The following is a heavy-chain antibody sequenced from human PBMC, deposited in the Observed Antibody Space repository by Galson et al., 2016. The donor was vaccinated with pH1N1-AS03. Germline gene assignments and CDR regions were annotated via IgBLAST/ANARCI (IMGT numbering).Heavy chain of an antibody. J-gene: IGHJ3*02. V-gene: IGHV3-48*04. CDR3: ARTSGAYFGSAFDI. CDR2: ISSDSTTI. CDR1: GFTFNHYS. Sequence: SLRLSCAASGFTFNHYSMNWVRQAPGKGLEWVSYISSDSTTIYYADSVKGRFTISRDNAKNSLYLQMNSLIAEDTAIYYCARTSGAYFGSAFDIWGQGTMVTVSS. D-gene: IGHD1-26*01.